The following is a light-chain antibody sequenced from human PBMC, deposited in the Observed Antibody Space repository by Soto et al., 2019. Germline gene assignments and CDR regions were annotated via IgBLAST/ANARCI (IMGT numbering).Light chain of an antibody. V-gene: IGKV1-39*01. CDR3: QQSNSTPRT. Sequence: DIQMTQSLSSLSAFVGDRVTITCRASQSISSYLNWYQQKPGKAPKLLIYAASSLQSGVPSRFSGSGSGTDFTLTISSLQPEDFATYYCQQSNSTPRTFGPGTKVDIK. CDR1: QSISSY. CDR2: AAS. J-gene: IGKJ3*01.